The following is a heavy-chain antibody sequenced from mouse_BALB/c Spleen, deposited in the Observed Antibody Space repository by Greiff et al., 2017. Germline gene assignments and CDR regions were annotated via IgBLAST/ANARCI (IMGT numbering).Heavy chain of an antibody. CDR1: GFTFSSFG. J-gene: IGHJ4*01. CDR2: ISSGSSTI. V-gene: IGHV5-17*02. CDR3: ARRPYDGEAMDY. Sequence: EVQVVESGGGLVQPGGSRKLSCAASGFTFSSFGMHWVRQAPEKGLEWVAYISSGSSTIYYADTVKGRFTISRDNPKNTLFLQMTSLRSEDTAMYYCARRPYDGEAMDYWGQGTSVTVSA. D-gene: IGHD2-3*01.